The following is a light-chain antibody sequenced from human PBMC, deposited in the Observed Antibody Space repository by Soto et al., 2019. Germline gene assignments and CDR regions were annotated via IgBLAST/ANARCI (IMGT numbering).Light chain of an antibody. CDR2: DAS. CDR3: QQYDNVPFT. Sequence: DIQMTQSPSSLSASVGDRVTIICQASQDITNYLNWYQQKPGKAPKLLIYDASNLETGVPSRFSGSGSGTPFSFTISSLQAEDIATYYCQQYDNVPFTFGQGTRLEMK. CDR1: QDITNY. J-gene: IGKJ5*01. V-gene: IGKV1-33*01.